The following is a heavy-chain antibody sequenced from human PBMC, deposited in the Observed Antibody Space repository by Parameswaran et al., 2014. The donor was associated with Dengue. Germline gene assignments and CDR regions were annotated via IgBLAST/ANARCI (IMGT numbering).Heavy chain of an antibody. V-gene: IGHV3-23*01. CDR2: ISGSGGST. J-gene: IGHJ6*02. D-gene: IGHD4-17*01. Sequence: WIRQPPGKGLEWVSAISGSGGSTYYADSVKGRFTISRDNSKNTLYLQMNSLRAEDTAVYYCAKDPNDYGDYVTTRYYYYYGMDVWGQGTTVTVSS. CDR3: AKDPNDYGDYVTTRYYYYYGMDV.